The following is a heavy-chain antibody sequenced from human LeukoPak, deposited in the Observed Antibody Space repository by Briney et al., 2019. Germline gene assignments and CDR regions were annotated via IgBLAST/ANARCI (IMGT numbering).Heavy chain of an antibody. CDR1: GYTFTTYY. CDR3: ARTLGDFVVVPVRNYYYYYMDV. J-gene: IGHJ6*03. D-gene: IGHD2-2*01. CDR2: INPSGGSS. Sequence: VKVSCKASGYTFTTYYIHWVRQAPGQGPEWMGIINPSGGSSSYVQKFQGRVTMTRDTSTSTVYLELSSLKCDDTAVYYCARTLGDFVVVPVRNYYYYYMDVWGKGTTVTVSS. V-gene: IGHV1-46*01.